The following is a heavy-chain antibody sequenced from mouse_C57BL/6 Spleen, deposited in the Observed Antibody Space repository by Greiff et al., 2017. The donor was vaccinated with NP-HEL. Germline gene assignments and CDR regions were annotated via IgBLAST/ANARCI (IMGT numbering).Heavy chain of an antibody. CDR2: IDPNSGGT. V-gene: IGHV1-72*01. CDR3: ARERDYYGGKDYAMDY. CDR1: GYTFTSYW. J-gene: IGHJ4*01. Sequence: VQLQQPGAELVKPGASVKLSCKASGYTFTSYWMHWVKQRHGRGLEWIGRIDPNSGGTKYNEKFKSKATLTVDKPSSTAYMQLSSLTSEGSAVYYGARERDYYGGKDYAMDYWGQGTSVTVSS. D-gene: IGHD1-1*01.